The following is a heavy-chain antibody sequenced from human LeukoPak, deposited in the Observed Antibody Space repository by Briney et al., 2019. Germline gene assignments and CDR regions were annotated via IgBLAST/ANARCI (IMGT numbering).Heavy chain of an antibody. D-gene: IGHD3-10*01. V-gene: IGHV1-18*01. J-gene: IGHJ4*02. CDR1: GGTFSSYA. CDR3: ARDLSYYYGSGSFY. CDR2: ISAYNGNT. Sequence: ASVKVSCKASGGTFSSYAISWVRQAPGQGLEWMGWISAYNGNTNYAQKLQGRVTMTTDTSTSTAYMELRSLRSDDTAVYYCARDLSYYYGSGSFYWGQGTLVTVSS.